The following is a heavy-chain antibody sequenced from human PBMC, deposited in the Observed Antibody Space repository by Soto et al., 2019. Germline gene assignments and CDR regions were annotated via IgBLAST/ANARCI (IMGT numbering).Heavy chain of an antibody. CDR1: GFTFSSYG. V-gene: IGHV3-33*01. D-gene: IGHD4-17*01. Sequence: GGSLRLSCAASGFTFSSYGMHWVRQAPGKGLEWVAVIWYDGSNKYYADSVKGRFTISRDNSKNTLYLQMNSLRAEDTAVYYCAREPGTTVTHLDIDYWGQGTLVTVSS. CDR2: IWYDGSNK. J-gene: IGHJ4*02. CDR3: AREPGTTVTHLDIDY.